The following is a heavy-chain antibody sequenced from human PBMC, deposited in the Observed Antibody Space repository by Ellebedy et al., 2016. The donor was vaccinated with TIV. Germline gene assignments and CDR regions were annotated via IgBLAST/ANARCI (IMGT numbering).Heavy chain of an antibody. CDR3: TRDDEKRAYDI. J-gene: IGHJ3*02. CDR1: GFPFSTSG. V-gene: IGHV3-33*01. CDR2: IWSDGTTK. Sequence: GESLKISCAASGFPFSTSGMHWVRLAPGKGLEWVAVIWSDGTTKYYADSVKGRFTISRDNSKNMLYLQMNSLRGEDTALYYCTRDDEKRAYDIWGQGTLVTVSS.